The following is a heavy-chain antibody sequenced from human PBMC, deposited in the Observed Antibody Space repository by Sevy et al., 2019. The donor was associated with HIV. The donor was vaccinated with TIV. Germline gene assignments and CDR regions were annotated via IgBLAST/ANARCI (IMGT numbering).Heavy chain of an antibody. D-gene: IGHD3-16*01. CDR3: ARHRGGVVDY. CDR1: GFTFSSYW. V-gene: IGHV3-74*01. J-gene: IGHJ4*02. Sequence: GGSLRLSCAASGFTFSSYWMHWVRQAPGKGLVWVSRISSDGSSTNYADSVKGRFTISRDNAKNTLYLQMNSLRAEDTAVYYCARHRGGVVDYWGQGTLLTVPS. CDR2: ISSDGSST.